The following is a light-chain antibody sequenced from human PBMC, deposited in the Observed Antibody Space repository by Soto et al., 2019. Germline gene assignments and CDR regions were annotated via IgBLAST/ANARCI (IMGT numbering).Light chain of an antibody. CDR3: QQTFSNLLS. V-gene: IGKV1-39*01. CDR2: SAS. J-gene: IGKJ4*01. Sequence: IQMTQSPSSLSASVGDRVTITCRSSETISDYLNWYQHKPGEAPKVLISSASTLRGGVPSRFSGTGSGTDFTLTISSLQPEGVATYYCQQTFSNLLSFGGGTKVDIK. CDR1: ETISDY.